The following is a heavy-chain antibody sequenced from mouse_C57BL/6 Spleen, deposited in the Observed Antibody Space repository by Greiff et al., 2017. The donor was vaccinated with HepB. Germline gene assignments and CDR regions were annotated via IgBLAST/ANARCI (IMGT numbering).Heavy chain of an antibody. CDR2: INPNNGGT. J-gene: IGHJ4*01. CDR3: ARFNYVVDYYAMDY. Sequence: EVQLQQSGPELVKPGASVKIPCKASGYTFTDYNMDWVKQSHGKSLEWIGDINPNNGGTIYNQKFKGKATLTVDKSSSPAYMELRSLTSEDTAVYYCARFNYVVDYYAMDYWGQGTSVTVSS. D-gene: IGHD1-1*01. V-gene: IGHV1-18*01. CDR1: GYTFTDYN.